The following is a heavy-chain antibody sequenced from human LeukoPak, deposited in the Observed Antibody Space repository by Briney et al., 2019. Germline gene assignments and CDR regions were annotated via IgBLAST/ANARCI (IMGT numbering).Heavy chain of an antibody. CDR3: ARDRYCSSTSCSWSDP. V-gene: IGHV4-38-2*02. CDR2: INHSGST. D-gene: IGHD2-2*01. J-gene: IGHJ5*02. Sequence: SETLSLTCTVSGYSISNGYYWGWIRRPPGKGLEWIGEINHSGSTNYNPSLKSRVTISVDTSKNQFSLKLSSVTAADTAVYYCARDRYCSSTSCSWSDPWGQGTLVTVSS. CDR1: GYSISNGYY.